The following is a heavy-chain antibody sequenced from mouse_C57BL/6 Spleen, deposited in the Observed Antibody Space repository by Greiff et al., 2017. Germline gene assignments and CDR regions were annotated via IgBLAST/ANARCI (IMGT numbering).Heavy chain of an antibody. D-gene: IGHD1-1*01. CDR3: ARYGSSYGDY. Sequence: VQLKPSGPELVKPGASVKISCKASGYTFTDYYMNWVKQSHGKSLEWIGDINPNNGGTSYNQKFKGKATLTVDKSSSTAYMELRSLTSEDSAVYYCARYGSSYGDYRGQGTTLTVSS. CDR1: GYTFTDYY. CDR2: INPNNGGT. V-gene: IGHV1-26*01. J-gene: IGHJ2*01.